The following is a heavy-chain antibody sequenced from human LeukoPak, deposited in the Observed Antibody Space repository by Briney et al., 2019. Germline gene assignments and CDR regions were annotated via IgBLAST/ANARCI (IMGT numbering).Heavy chain of an antibody. Sequence: GGSLRLSCAASGXTFSDYYMSWIRQAPGKGLEWVSYISSSSSHTTYADSVKGRFTISRDNAKNSLSLQVNSLRADDTAVYYCARVGSIAAAGTPDYWGQGTLVTVSS. D-gene: IGHD6-13*01. CDR3: ARVGSIAAAGTPDY. CDR2: ISSSSSHT. J-gene: IGHJ4*02. CDR1: GXTFSDYY. V-gene: IGHV3-11*06.